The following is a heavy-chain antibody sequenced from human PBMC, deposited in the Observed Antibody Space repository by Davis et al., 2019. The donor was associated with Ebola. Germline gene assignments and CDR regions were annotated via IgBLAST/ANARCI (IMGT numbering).Heavy chain of an antibody. D-gene: IGHD3-3*01. CDR2: INPNSGGT. V-gene: IGHV1-2*02. CDR3: ARGVSDFWSGYYGPPTAY. CDR1: GYTFTGYY. Sequence: ASVKVSCKASGYTFTGYYIHWVRQAPGQGLEWMGWINPNSGGTNYAQKFQGRVTMTRDTSITTAYMELNRLKSDDTALYHCARGVSDFWSGYYGPPTAYWGQGTLVTVSS. J-gene: IGHJ4*02.